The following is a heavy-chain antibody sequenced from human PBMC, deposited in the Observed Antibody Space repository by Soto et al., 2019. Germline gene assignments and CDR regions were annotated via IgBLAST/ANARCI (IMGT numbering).Heavy chain of an antibody. CDR1: GFTYSNYP. Sequence: GSLRLSCAASGFTYSNYPMSWVRQAPGKGLEWVSTITGRGGSAYYADSVKGRFTISRDNSKNTQYLQMNSLRVEDTAGYYCAKDYYLEFWGQGALVIVYS. CDR3: AKDYYLEF. V-gene: IGHV3-23*01. CDR2: ITGRGGSA. J-gene: IGHJ4*02.